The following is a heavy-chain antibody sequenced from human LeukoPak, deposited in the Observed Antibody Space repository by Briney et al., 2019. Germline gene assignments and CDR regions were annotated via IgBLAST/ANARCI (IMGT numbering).Heavy chain of an antibody. D-gene: IGHD2-15*01. CDR2: MNPNSGNT. CDR1: GYTFTSYG. J-gene: IGHJ4*02. CDR3: ARALTRTTRGGIVVAKGY. V-gene: IGHV1-8*02. Sequence: GASVKVSCKASGYTFTSYGISWVRQAPGQGLEWMGWMNPNSGNTGYAQKFQGRVTMTRNTSISTAYMELSSLRSEDTAVYYCARALTRTTRGGIVVAKGYWGQGTLVTVSS.